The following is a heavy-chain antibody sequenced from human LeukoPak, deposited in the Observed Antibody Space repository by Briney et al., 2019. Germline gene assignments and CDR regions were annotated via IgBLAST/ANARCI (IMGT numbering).Heavy chain of an antibody. CDR1: GYLFKEVY. CDR2: SDPENGKT. D-gene: IGHD3-16*01. J-gene: IGHJ4*01. CDR3: AIDTVYYDPPSY. Sequence: ASVKVFCSFSGYLFKEVYMQCVRQPPGKGLEWMGGSDPENGKTVYAQNFQGRVTMTEDTSTDTAYMELTCLTSDDTAIYYCAIDTVYYDPPSYWGQGTLVTVSS. V-gene: IGHV1-24*01.